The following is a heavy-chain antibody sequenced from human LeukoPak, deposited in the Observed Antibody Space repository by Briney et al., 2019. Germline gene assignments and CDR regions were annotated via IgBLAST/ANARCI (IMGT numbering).Heavy chain of an antibody. CDR1: GGSISSYY. V-gene: IGHV4-59*01. Sequence: SETLSLTCTVSGGSISSYYWSWIRQPPGKGLEWIGYIYYSGSTNYNPSLKSRVTISVDTSKNQFSLKLSSVTAADTAVYYCARISGNSYAFDIWGQGTMVTVSS. CDR2: IYYSGST. D-gene: IGHD4-23*01. CDR3: ARISGNSYAFDI. J-gene: IGHJ3*02.